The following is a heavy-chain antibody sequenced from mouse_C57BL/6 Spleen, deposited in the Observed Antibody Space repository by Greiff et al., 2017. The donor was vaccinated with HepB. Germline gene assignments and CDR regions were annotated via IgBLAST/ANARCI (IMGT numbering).Heavy chain of an antibody. J-gene: IGHJ1*03. D-gene: IGHD2-4*01. CDR2: IYPRSGNT. V-gene: IGHV1-81*01. CDR1: GYTFTSYG. Sequence: VQLQESGAELARPGASVKLSCKASGYTFTSYGISWVKQRTGQGLEWIGEIYPRSGNTYYNEKFKGKATLTADKSSSTAYMELRSLTSEDSAVYFCARYDYDWYFDVWGTGTTVTVSS. CDR3: ARYDYDWYFDV.